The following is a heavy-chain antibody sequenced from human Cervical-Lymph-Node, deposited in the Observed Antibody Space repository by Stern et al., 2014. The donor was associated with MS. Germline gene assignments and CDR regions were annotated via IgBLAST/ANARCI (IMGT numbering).Heavy chain of an antibody. J-gene: IGHJ4*02. CDR1: GYTFSGYY. CDR3: ARARDSGNIDY. D-gene: IGHD6-19*01. V-gene: IGHV1-2*02. CDR2: INPRSGGK. Sequence: VQLVESGAEVKKPGASVKVSCKTSGYTFSGYYMHWVRQAPGQGLEWMAWINPRSGGKNSAQNFEVRVTLTTDTSISTAYMELTWLTSDDTAVYYCARARDSGNIDYWGQGTLVSVSS.